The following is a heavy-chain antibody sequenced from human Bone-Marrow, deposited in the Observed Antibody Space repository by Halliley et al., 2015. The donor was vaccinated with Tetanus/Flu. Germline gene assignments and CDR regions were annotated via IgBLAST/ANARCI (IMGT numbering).Heavy chain of an antibody. Sequence: LRLSCAASGFAFSNYAMHWVRQAPGKGLEWVAVVSFDGTNLNYGDSVKGRFTISRDNSKNTVFLQMNSLRPEDTAVYFCAKGGDGSISIDFWGQGTLVTVSS. V-gene: IGHV3-30*18. CDR2: VSFDGTNL. CDR1: GFAFSNYA. CDR3: AKGGDGSISIDF. J-gene: IGHJ4*02. D-gene: IGHD3-10*01.